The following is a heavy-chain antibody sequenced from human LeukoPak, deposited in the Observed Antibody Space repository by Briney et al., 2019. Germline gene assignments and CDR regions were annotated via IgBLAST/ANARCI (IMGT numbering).Heavy chain of an antibody. D-gene: IGHD4-17*01. J-gene: IGHJ5*02. CDR1: GGPISTDDYY. Sequence: PSETLSLTCTVSGGPISTDDYYWTWIRQPAGKELEWIGRIYTGGSTNYNPSLKSRVIISLDTSQNQFSLKLTSVTAADTAVYYCARVVKDYGDSVEGVDPWGQGTLVTVSS. CDR3: ARVVKDYGDSVEGVDP. V-gene: IGHV4-61*02. CDR2: IYTGGST.